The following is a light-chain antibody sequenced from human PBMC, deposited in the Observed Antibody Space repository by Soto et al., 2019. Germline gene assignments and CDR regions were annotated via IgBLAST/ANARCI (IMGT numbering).Light chain of an antibody. CDR2: DVT. CDR1: SSDVGGFNY. J-gene: IGLJ1*01. Sequence: QSVLTQPASVSGSPGQSITISCTGTSSDVGGFNYVSWYQQHPGKAPKLMIYDVTNRPSGVSYRFSGSKSGNTASLTISGLQAEDEADYYCNSYTSSSTHVFGTWTKVTVL. CDR3: NSYTSSSTHV. V-gene: IGLV2-14*03.